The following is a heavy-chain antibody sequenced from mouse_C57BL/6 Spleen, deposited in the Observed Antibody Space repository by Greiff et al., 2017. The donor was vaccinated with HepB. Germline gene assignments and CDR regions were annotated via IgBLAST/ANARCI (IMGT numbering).Heavy chain of an antibody. CDR3: ARRKLYFDY. V-gene: IGHV3-6*01. CDR1: GYSITSGYY. CDR2: ISYDGSN. J-gene: IGHJ2*01. Sequence: VQLKESGPGLVKPSQSLSLTCSVTGYSITSGYYWNWIRQFPGNKLEWMGYISYDGSNNYNPSLKNRISITRDTSKNQFFLKFNSVTTEDTATYYCARRKLYFDYWGQGTTLTVSS.